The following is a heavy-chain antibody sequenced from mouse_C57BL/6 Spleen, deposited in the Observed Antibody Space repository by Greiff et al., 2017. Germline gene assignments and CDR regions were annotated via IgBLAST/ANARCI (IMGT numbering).Heavy chain of an antibody. CDR2: ISDGGSYT. CDR1: GFTFSSYA. D-gene: IGHD1-1*01. Sequence: EVHLVESGGGLVKPGGSLKLSCAASGFTFSSYAMSWVRQTPEKRLEWVATISDGGSYTYYPDNVKGRFTISRDNAKNNLYLQMSHLKSEDTAMYYCARDALRYWYFDVWGTGTTVTVSS. CDR3: ARDALRYWYFDV. J-gene: IGHJ1*03. V-gene: IGHV5-4*01.